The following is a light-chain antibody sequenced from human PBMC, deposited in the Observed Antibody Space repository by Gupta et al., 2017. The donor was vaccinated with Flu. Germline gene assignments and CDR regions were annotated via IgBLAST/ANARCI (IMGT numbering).Light chain of an antibody. CDR1: QSLIHTQGYSN. V-gene: IGKV2-28*01. CDR3: MQAQQNPIT. Sequence: VTPGQPGSMSCRFSQSLIHTQGYSNLESCQQKQAESPQRLINLDSNRAAGVTDGWSSGGSGTDYTLKISRVEAEEVGVYYYMQAQQNPITFGQGTRL. J-gene: IGKJ5*01. CDR2: LDS.